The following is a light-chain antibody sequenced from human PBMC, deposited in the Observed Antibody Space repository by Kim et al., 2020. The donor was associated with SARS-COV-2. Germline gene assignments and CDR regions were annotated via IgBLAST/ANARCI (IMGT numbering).Light chain of an antibody. J-gene: IGKJ1*01. V-gene: IGKV1-39*01. CDR3: QQSYSTPPWT. CDR1: QSICSY. Sequence: SVGDRVTITCRASQSICSYLNWYQQKPGKAPKLLIYAASSLQSGVPSRFSGSGSGTEFTLTISSLQPEDFATYYCQQSYSTPPWTFGQGTKVDIK. CDR2: AAS.